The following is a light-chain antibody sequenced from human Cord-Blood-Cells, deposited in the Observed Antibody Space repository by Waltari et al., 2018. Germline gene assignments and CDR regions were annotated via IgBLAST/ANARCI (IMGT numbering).Light chain of an antibody. Sequence: EIVLTQSPATLSLSPGERATLSCRASQSVSSYLAWYQPKPGQAPRLLIYDASNRATGIPARFSGSGSGTDFTLPISRLEPEDFAVYYCQQRSNWPTFGPGTKVDIK. CDR1: QSVSSY. V-gene: IGKV3-11*01. J-gene: IGKJ3*01. CDR3: QQRSNWPT. CDR2: DAS.